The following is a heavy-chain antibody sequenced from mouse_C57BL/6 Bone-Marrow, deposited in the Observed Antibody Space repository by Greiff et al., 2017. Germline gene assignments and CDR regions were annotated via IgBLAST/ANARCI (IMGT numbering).Heavy chain of an antibody. CDR1: GYTFTSYW. CDR3: ASGSPYYFDY. J-gene: IGHJ2*01. D-gene: IGHD1-1*02. V-gene: IGHV1-50*01. CDR2: IDPSDSYT. Sequence: VQLQQPGAELVKPGASVKLSCKASGYTFTSYWMQWVKQRPGQGLEWIGEIDPSDSYTNYNQKFKGQATLTVDTSSSTAYMQLSSLTSEDSAVYYCASGSPYYFDYWGQGTTLTVSS.